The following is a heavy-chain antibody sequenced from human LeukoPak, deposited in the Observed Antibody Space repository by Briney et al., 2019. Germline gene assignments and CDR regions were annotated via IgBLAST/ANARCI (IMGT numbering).Heavy chain of an antibody. CDR2: MNQDGSEK. CDR3: ARDGAARVSGSLGD. Sequence: GGSLRLSCAASGFTFSSHWMSWVRQAPGKGLEWVANMNQDGSEKHYVDSVKGRCTISRDNAKNSLYLQVNSLRAEDTAVYHCARDGAARVSGSLGDWGQGTLVIVSS. D-gene: IGHD3-10*01. V-gene: IGHV3-7*01. CDR1: GFTFSSHW. J-gene: IGHJ4*02.